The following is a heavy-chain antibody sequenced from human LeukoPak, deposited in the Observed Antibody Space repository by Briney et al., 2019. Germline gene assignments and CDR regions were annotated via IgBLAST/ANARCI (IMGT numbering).Heavy chain of an antibody. CDR1: GYTFTDYY. CDR3: ARDSADFGVVPTAINFYMDV. Sequence: GASVKVSCKASGYTFTDYYIHWIRQAPGQGLEWMGWVKPDTGGTNYAQKSQGRVTMTRDTSITTAYMELSSLRSDDTAVYYCARDSADFGVVPTAINFYMDVWGKGTTVTVSS. J-gene: IGHJ6*03. D-gene: IGHD3-3*01. CDR2: VKPDTGGT. V-gene: IGHV1-2*02.